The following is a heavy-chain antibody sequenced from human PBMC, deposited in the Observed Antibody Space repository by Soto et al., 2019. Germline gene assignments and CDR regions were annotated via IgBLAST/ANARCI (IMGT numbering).Heavy chain of an antibody. D-gene: IGHD6-19*01. V-gene: IGHV4-30-2*01. J-gene: IGHJ4*02. CDR3: ASAGGWGAVAADY. CDR2: IYHSGST. Sequence: QLQLQESGSGLVKPSQTLSVTCAVSGGSISSGGYSWSWIRRPPGKGLEWIGYIYHSGSTYYNPSLKSRLTISVDRSKNQFSLKLSSVTAADTAVYYCASAGGWGAVAADYWGQGTLVTVSS. CDR1: GGSISSGGYS.